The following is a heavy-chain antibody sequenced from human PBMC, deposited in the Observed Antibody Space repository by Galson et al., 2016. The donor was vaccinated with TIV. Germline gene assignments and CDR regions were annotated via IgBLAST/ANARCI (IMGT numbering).Heavy chain of an antibody. Sequence: SVKVSCKASGYTFNKYGVSWVRQAPGQGLEWMGWISGYSGDTNYAQQFQGRVTMTTDTYPSTPYIDLRSLRSDDTAVYYCTRDRGSMTIILVVDYYFAMDVWGQGTTVTVSS. V-gene: IGHV1-18*04. CDR3: TRDRGSMTIILVVDYYFAMDV. CDR1: GYTFNKYG. J-gene: IGHJ6*02. D-gene: IGHD3-22*01. CDR2: ISGYSGDT.